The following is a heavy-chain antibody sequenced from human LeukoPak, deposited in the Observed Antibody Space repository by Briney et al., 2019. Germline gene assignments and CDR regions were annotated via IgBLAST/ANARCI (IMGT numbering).Heavy chain of an antibody. CDR2: ISGSGLST. V-gene: IGHV3-23*01. J-gene: IGHJ4*02. D-gene: IGHD3-16*01. CDR3: AKDLLGPDY. Sequence: PGGSLRLSCTASGFTFSSYSMSWVRQGPGKGLEWVSAISGSGLSTYYADSVKGRFTISRDNSKNTLYLQMNSLRAEDTAVYYCAKDLLGPDYWGQGTLVTVSS. CDR1: GFTFSSYS.